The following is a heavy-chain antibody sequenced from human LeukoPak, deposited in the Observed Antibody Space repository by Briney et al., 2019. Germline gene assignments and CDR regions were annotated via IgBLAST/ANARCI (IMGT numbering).Heavy chain of an antibody. CDR1: GGSFSGYY. CDR3: ARVRGYSRTKSLDY. J-gene: IGHJ4*02. CDR2: INHSGST. Sequence: SETLSLTCAVYGGSFSGYYWSWIRQPPGKGLEWIGEINHSGSTNYNPSLKSRATISVDTSKNQFSLKLSSVTAADTAVYYCARVRGYSRTKSLDYWGQGTLVTVSS. D-gene: IGHD5-18*01. V-gene: IGHV4-34*01.